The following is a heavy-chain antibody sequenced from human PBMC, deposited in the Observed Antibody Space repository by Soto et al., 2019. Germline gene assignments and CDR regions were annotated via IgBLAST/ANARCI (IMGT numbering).Heavy chain of an antibody. CDR2: IYPGDSDT. Sequence: PGESLKISCKGSGYSFTSYWIGWVRQMPGKGLEWMGIIYPGDSDTRYSPSFQGQVTISADKSISTAYLQWSSLKASDTAKYYCARAISSPVDDYVIWNGLLWFDPWGQGTLVTVSS. CDR3: ARAISSPVDDYVIWNGLLWFDP. J-gene: IGHJ5*02. V-gene: IGHV5-51*01. D-gene: IGHD3-3*01. CDR1: GYSFTSYW.